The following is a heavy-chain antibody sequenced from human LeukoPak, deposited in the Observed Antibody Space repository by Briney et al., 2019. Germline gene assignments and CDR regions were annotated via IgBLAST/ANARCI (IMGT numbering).Heavy chain of an antibody. Sequence: PSEPLSLTCTASGAPISRFYWNWVRQPPGKGLEWIGNIYNGVPTFFNPSLKSRVTLSVDTSKTQFSLQLASVTAADTAVYYCVQTTGWPGFDYWGQGVLVTVSS. CDR1: GAPISRFY. V-gene: IGHV4-4*09. J-gene: IGHJ4*02. D-gene: IGHD6-19*01. CDR3: VQTTGWPGFDY. CDR2: IYNGVPT.